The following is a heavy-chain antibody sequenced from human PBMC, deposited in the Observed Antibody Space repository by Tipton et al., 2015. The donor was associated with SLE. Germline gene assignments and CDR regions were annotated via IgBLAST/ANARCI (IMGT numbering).Heavy chain of an antibody. Sequence: TLSLTCTVPGGSISSGSYFWSWFRQPAGKGLEWIGRIYTSGSTNYNPSLKSRVTMSVDTSKNQFSLKLSSVTAADTAVYYCARDGEGATGGAFDIWGQGTMVTVSS. V-gene: IGHV4-61*02. D-gene: IGHD1-26*01. CDR3: ARDGEGATGGAFDI. CDR1: GGSISSGSYF. J-gene: IGHJ3*02. CDR2: IYTSGST.